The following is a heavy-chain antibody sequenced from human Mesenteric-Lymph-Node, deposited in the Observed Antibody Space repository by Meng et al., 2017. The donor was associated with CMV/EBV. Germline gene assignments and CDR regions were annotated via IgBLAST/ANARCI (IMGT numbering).Heavy chain of an antibody. Sequence: GESLKISCAASGFTFSSYWMSWVRQAPGKGLEWVANIKQDGSEKYYVDSVKGRFTISRDNAKKTLYLQMTSLRAEDTAVYYCARVSDWNYGFDPWGQGTLVTVSS. CDR2: IKQDGSEK. CDR3: ARVSDWNYGFDP. CDR1: GFTFSSYW. J-gene: IGHJ5*02. D-gene: IGHD1-7*01. V-gene: IGHV3-7*01.